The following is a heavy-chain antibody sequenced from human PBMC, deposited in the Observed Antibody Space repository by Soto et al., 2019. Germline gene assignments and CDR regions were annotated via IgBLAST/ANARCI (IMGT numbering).Heavy chain of an antibody. Sequence: PGGSLRCSCAASGFSYSSRSLNWVRQAPGQGLEWIAYISSRSSLILYAASVRGRFVISRDNALNSLYPQMNSPRDEDTAIYYCARERGEYDSGWYIDRWGQGXPVTVSS. CDR3: ARERGEYDSGWYIDR. J-gene: IGHJ5*02. CDR1: GFSYSSRS. V-gene: IGHV3-21*06. CDR2: ISSRSSLI. D-gene: IGHD6-19*01.